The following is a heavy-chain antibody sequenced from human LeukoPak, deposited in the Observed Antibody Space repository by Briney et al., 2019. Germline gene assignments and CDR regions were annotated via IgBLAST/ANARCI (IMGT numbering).Heavy chain of an antibody. D-gene: IGHD6-13*01. V-gene: IGHV4-34*01. CDR3: ARLGFLRYSSSPPTDY. CDR2: INHSGST. CDR1: DGSITNYG. J-gene: IGHJ4*02. Sequence: SETLSLTCTASDGSITNYGWSWVRQPPGKGLEWIGEINHSGSTNYNPSLKSRVTISVDTSKNQFSLKLSSVTAADTAVYYCARLGFLRYSSSPPTDYWGQGTVVTVSS.